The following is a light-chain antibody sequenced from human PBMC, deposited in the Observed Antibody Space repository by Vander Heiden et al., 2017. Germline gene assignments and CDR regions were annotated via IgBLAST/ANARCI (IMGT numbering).Light chain of an antibody. Sequence: EIVLTQSPGTLSLSPGETATLSCRARQSVSSSYLAWYQQKPGQAPRLLIYGASSRATGIPDRFSGSGSGTDFTLTISRLEPEDFAVYYCQQYGSSPRLFGGGTKVEIK. V-gene: IGKV3-20*01. CDR3: QQYGSSPRL. J-gene: IGKJ4*01. CDR1: QSVSSSY. CDR2: GAS.